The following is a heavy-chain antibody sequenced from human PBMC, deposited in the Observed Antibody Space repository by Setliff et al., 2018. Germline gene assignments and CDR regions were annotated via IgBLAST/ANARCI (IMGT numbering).Heavy chain of an antibody. CDR3: AGTGTYRYFDY. J-gene: IGHJ4*02. V-gene: IGHV4-59*08. CDR2: MHYSGSA. Sequence: SETLSLTCSVSGASITSYYWSWIRQPPGKGLEWIGYMHYSGSANYNPSLKSRVTISIDTSKNQFSLKLRSVTAADTAVYYCAGTGTYRYFDYWGQGTVVTVS. CDR1: GASITSYY. D-gene: IGHD1-1*01.